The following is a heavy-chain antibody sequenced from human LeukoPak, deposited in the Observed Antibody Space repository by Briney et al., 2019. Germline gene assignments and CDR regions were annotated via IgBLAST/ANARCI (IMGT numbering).Heavy chain of an antibody. Sequence: ASVKVSCKASGYTFTSYGISWVQQAPGQGLEWMGWISAYNGNTNYAQKLQGRVTMTTDTSTSTAYMELRSLRSDDTAVYYCARAFVVVVAATGGPLDYWGQGTLVTVSS. CDR3: ARAFVVVVAATGGPLDY. V-gene: IGHV1-18*01. CDR2: ISAYNGNT. D-gene: IGHD2-15*01. J-gene: IGHJ4*02. CDR1: GYTFTSYG.